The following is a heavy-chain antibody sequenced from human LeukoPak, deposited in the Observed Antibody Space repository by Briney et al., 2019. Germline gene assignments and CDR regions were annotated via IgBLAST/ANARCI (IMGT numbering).Heavy chain of an antibody. CDR2: IVAGSGNT. D-gene: IGHD3-22*01. V-gene: IGHV1-58*02. J-gene: IGHJ5*02. Sequence: SVKVSCKASGFTFSSAAIQWVRQARGQRPEWIGLIVAGSGNTDYAQKFQERVTITRDMATSTSYLEVRSLRPEDTAIYYCAAVDFFDSVKLDPWGQGSLVTVSS. CDR1: GFTFSSAA. CDR3: AAVDFFDSVKLDP.